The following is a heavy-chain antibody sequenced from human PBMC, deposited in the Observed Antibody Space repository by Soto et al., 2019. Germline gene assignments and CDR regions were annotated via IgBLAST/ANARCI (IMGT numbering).Heavy chain of an antibody. V-gene: IGHV2-26*01. D-gene: IGHD3-22*01. Sequence: VFSKESGPVLVKPTETLTLTCTVSGFSLRNARMGVSWIRQPPGKALEWLAHILSSDEKSYNTSLKGRVTLSKDTSKSQVFLTMTYVDPVDTATYFCARMLAVNYYYYYVDVWGEGTTVTVSS. CDR2: ILSSDEK. J-gene: IGHJ6*03. CDR1: GFSLRNARMG. CDR3: ARMLAVNYYYYYVDV.